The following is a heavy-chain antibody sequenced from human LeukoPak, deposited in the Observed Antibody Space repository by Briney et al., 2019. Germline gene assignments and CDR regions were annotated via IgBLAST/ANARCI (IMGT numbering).Heavy chain of an antibody. J-gene: IGHJ4*02. CDR2: IQYDGSNE. Sequence: GGSLRLSCAASRFTFSSYGMHWVRQAPGKGLEWVACIQYDGSNEQYADSVKGRFSISRDSSKNILYLQMNSLRAEDTAVYYCARRGTSHCLDYWGQGTLVTVSS. CDR3: ARRGTSHCLDY. V-gene: IGHV3-30*19. D-gene: IGHD2-2*01. CDR1: RFTFSSYG.